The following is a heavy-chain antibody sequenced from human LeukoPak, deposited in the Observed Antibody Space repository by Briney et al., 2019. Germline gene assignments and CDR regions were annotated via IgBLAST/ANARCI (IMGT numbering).Heavy chain of an antibody. Sequence: GGSLRLSCAASGFTFSNFAMTWVRQAPGKGLEWVSGISGSGGSTYYADSVKGRFTISRDNSKNTLYLQMNSLRAEDTAVYYCAKPTYLDFDYWGQGTLVTVSS. CDR2: ISGSGGST. V-gene: IGHV3-23*01. CDR3: AKPTYLDFDY. CDR1: GFTFSNFA. D-gene: IGHD2/OR15-2a*01. J-gene: IGHJ4*02.